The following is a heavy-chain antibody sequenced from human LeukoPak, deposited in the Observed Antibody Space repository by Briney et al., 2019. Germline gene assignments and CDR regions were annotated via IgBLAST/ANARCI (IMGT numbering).Heavy chain of an antibody. V-gene: IGHV4-34*01. Sequence: SETLSLTCAVYGGSLSGYYWSWIRQPPGKGLEWIGEINHSGSTNYNPSLKSRVTISVDTSKNQFSLKLSSVTAADTAVYYCARAGRWELSHFDYWGQGTLVTVSS. D-gene: IGHD1-26*01. CDR1: GGSLSGYY. J-gene: IGHJ4*02. CDR3: ARAGRWELSHFDY. CDR2: INHSGST.